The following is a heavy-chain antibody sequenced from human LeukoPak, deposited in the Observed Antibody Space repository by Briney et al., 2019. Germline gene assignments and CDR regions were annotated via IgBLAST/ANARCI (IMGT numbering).Heavy chain of an antibody. CDR2: INSDGSST. J-gene: IGHJ4*02. Sequence: GGSLRLSCAASRFTFSTYWMHWVRQAPGKGLVWVSRINSDGSSTGYADSVKGRFTISRDNSKNTLFLHMNSLRAEDTAVYSCAKGYYGSGSYGWFDYWGQGTLVTVSS. V-gene: IGHV3-74*01. CDR1: RFTFSTYW. CDR3: AKGYYGSGSYGWFDY. D-gene: IGHD3-10*01.